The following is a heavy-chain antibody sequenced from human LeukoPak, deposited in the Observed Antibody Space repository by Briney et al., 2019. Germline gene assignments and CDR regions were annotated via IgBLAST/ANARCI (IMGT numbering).Heavy chain of an antibody. D-gene: IGHD3-22*01. CDR2: ISAYNGNT. J-gene: IGHJ4*02. V-gene: IGHV1-18*01. CDR3: ARDGWDYYDSSGYPLWGY. CDR1: GYTFTSYG. Sequence: ASVKVSCKASGYTFTSYGISWVRQAPGQGLEWMGWISAYNGNTNYAQKLQGRVTITTDTSTSTAYMELRSLRSAATAVYYCARDGWDYYDSSGYPLWGYWGQGTLVTVSS.